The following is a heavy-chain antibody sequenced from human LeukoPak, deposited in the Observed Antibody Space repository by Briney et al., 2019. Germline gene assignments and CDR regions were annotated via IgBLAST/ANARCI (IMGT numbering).Heavy chain of an antibody. V-gene: IGHV1-69*13. CDR2: IIPIFGTA. J-gene: IGHJ4*02. D-gene: IGHD3-10*01. Sequence: SVKVSCEASGGTFSSYAISWVRQAPGQGLEWMGGIIPIFGTANYAQKFQGRVTITADESTSTAYMELSSLRSEDTAVYYCARSGRITMVRGVIGEFDYWGQGTLVTVSS. CDR3: ARSGRITMVRGVIGEFDY. CDR1: GGTFSSYA.